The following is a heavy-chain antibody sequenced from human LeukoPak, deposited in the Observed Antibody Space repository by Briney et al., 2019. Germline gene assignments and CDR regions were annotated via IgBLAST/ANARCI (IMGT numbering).Heavy chain of an antibody. D-gene: IGHD3-10*01. J-gene: IGHJ4*02. Sequence: ASVKVSCKASGYTFTSYAMHWVRQAPGQGLEWMGRINPNSGGTNYAQKFQGRVTMTRDTSISTAYMELSRLRSDDTAVYYCAREYYYGSGSYELDYWGQGTLVTVSS. V-gene: IGHV1-2*06. CDR3: AREYYYGSGSYELDY. CDR2: INPNSGGT. CDR1: GYTFTSYA.